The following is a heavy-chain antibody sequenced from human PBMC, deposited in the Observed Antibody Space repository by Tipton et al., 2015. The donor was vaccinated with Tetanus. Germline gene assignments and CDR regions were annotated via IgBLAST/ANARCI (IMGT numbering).Heavy chain of an antibody. CDR1: GGSISSFY. Sequence: TLSLTCTVSGGSISSFYWYWIRQPPGKGLEWIAYIYQNGDANYNPSPQSRVTISVDTSKNQFSLQLAFVTAADTAIYYCARERIEAFYYHGLDVWGPGTTVTVFS. CDR3: ARERIEAFYYHGLDV. D-gene: IGHD2-21*01. J-gene: IGHJ6*02. CDR2: IYQNGDA. V-gene: IGHV4-59*01.